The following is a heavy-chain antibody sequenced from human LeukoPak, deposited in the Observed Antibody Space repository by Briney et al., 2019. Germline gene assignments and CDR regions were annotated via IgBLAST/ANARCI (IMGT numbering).Heavy chain of an antibody. D-gene: IGHD1-7*01. CDR1: GFTFSDYY. CDR2: ISSSGSTI. V-gene: IGHV3-11*04. Sequence: WGSLRLSCAASGFTFSDYYMSWIRQAPGKGLEWVSYISSSGSTIYYADSVKGRFTISRDNAKNSLYLQMNSLRAEDTAVYYCAREPRLELFYYYMDVWGKGTTVTVSS. J-gene: IGHJ6*03. CDR3: AREPRLELFYYYMDV.